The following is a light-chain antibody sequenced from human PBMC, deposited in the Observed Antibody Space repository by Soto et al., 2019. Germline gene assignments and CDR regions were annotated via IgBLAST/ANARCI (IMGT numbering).Light chain of an antibody. Sequence: DIQMTQSPSSLSASVGDRVTIACRASQSIDDYLNWYQQKPGKAPELLIYGASRLQSGVPSRFRGTGYGTGFTLTISSLQAEDFATYYCQQSFSSPRTFGQGTKVELK. CDR2: GAS. J-gene: IGKJ2*01. V-gene: IGKV1-39*01. CDR1: QSIDDY. CDR3: QQSFSSPRT.